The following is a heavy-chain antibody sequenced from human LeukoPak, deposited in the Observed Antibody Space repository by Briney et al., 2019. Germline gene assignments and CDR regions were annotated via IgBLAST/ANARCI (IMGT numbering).Heavy chain of an antibody. V-gene: IGHV3-30-3*01. CDR3: AKDRDPDY. CDR1: GFTFSSYA. D-gene: IGHD5-24*01. CDR2: ISYDGSNK. J-gene: IGHJ4*02. Sequence: GRSLRLSCAASGFTFSSYAMHWVRQAPGKGLEWVAVISYDGSNKYYADSVKGRFTISRDNSKNTLYLQMNSLRAEDTAVYYCAKDRDPDYRGQGTLVTVSS.